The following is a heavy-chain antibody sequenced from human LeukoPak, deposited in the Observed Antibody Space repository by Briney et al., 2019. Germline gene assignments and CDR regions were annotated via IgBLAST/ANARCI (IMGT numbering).Heavy chain of an antibody. CDR2: MSGTGYHTYYADSDKT. Sequence: GGSLRLSCAASGFDFNNCAMSWVRQGPGKRLEWVSAMSGTGYHTYYADSDKTYYADSVKGRFTISRDNSKSTLYLHMNNLRLEDTAIYYCAKGAAIDHWGKGTLVTVSS. V-gene: IGHV3-23*01. CDR3: AKGAAIDH. CDR1: GFDFNNCA. J-gene: IGHJ4*02.